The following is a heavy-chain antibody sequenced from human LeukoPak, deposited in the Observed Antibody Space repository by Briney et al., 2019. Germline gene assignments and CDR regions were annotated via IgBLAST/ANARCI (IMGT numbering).Heavy chain of an antibody. D-gene: IGHD3-22*01. V-gene: IGHV3-48*01. CDR3: ARDSAPNYYDSSGYAAFDI. J-gene: IGHJ3*02. CDR1: GFTFSSYS. CDR2: ISSSSSTI. Sequence: PGGSLRLSCAASGFTFSSYSMNWVRQAPGKGLEWVSYISSSSSTIYYADSVKGRFTISRDNAKNSLYLQMNSLRAEDTAVYYCARDSAPNYYDSSGYAAFDIWGQGTMVTVSS.